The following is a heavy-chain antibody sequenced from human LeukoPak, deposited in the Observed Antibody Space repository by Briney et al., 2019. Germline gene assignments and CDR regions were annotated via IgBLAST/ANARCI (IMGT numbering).Heavy chain of an antibody. CDR1: GFTFNSRA. Sequence: GGSLRLSCAASGFTFNSRAMTWVRQAPGKGLEWVSVISGSGDYTSYADSVKGRFTISRDNSKNMVYLQMNSLRVEDAAVYYCAQSGHSGYDYPSWGQGTLLTASS. D-gene: IGHD5-12*01. CDR3: AQSGHSGYDYPS. CDR2: ISGSGDYT. J-gene: IGHJ5*02. V-gene: IGHV3-23*01.